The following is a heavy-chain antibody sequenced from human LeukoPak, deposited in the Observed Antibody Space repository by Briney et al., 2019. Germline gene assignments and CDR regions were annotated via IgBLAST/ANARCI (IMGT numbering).Heavy chain of an antibody. CDR3: TGDLNHDSSG. V-gene: IGHV3-7*01. D-gene: IGHD3-22*01. CDR2: IKFDGSEI. Sequence: GGSLRLSCEASGFRLGDYWMTWVRQAPGKGLECVGNIKFDGSEIYYRDPVRGRFTISRDNAKNSLYLQMNSLRVEDTGVYYCTGDLNHDSSGWGQGTLVTVS. CDR1: GFRLGDYW. J-gene: IGHJ4*02.